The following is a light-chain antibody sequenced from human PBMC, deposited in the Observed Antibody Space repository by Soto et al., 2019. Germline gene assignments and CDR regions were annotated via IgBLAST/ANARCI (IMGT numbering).Light chain of an antibody. CDR2: DAS. J-gene: IGKJ2*01. CDR1: QTVSSSY. Sequence: DIVLTQSPATLSLSPGERATLSCGASQTVSSSYLAWYQQKPGLAPRLLLYDASSRATGIPDRFSGSGSGTDFTLTISRLEPEDFAMYYCQQYSSSPYTFGQGTKLEIK. CDR3: QQYSSSPYT. V-gene: IGKV3D-20*01.